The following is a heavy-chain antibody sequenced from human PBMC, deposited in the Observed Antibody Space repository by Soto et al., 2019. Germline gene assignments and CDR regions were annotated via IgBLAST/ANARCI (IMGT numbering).Heavy chain of an antibody. D-gene: IGHD3-9*01. CDR3: ASTRNKYYDILTGYYPGYFDY. J-gene: IGHJ4*02. CDR1: GGSMTTYY. Sequence: TSETLSLTCTVSGGSMTTYYWNWIRQPPGKGLEWIGYVYSSGSTDYNPSLKSRVTISVDTSNNQFSLKLSSVTTADTAVYYCASTRNKYYDILTGYYPGYFDYWGQGTLVTVSS. CDR2: VYSSGST. V-gene: IGHV4-59*01.